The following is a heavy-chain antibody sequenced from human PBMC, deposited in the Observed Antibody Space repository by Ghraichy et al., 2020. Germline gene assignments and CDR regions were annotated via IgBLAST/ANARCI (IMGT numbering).Heavy chain of an antibody. D-gene: IGHD6-13*01. J-gene: IGHJ6*02. CDR3: ARDIKSSSWSYYYYAMDV. CDR1: GFTFSTYS. V-gene: IGHV3-30-3*01. Sequence: GGSLRLSCAASGFTFSTYSMHWVRQAPGKGLEWVAVISYDGSNKYYGDSVKGRFTISRDNSKNTLYLQMNSLRAEDTAVYYCARDIKSSSWSYYYYAMDVWGQGTTVTVSS. CDR2: ISYDGSNK.